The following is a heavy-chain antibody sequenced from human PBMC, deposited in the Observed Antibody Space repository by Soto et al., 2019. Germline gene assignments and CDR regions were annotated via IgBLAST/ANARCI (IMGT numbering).Heavy chain of an antibody. CDR1: GVSMSSYY. D-gene: IGHD1-26*01. CDR3: ARGGGYHDY. V-gene: IGHV4-59*01. CDR2: INYSGSA. J-gene: IGHJ4*03. Sequence: SETLSLTCTASGVSMSSYYWNWIRQPPGRGLEWIGYINYSGSAHYNASLKSRVTISVDTFKNQFSLKLTSVTAADTAVYFCARGGGYHDYWGQGTLVTVSS.